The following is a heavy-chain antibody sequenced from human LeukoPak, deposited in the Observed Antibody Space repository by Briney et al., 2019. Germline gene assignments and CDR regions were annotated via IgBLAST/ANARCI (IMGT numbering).Heavy chain of an antibody. V-gene: IGHV1-8*01. J-gene: IGHJ6*03. Sequence: ASVKVSCKASGYTFTSYDINWVRQATGQGLEWMGWMNPNSGNTGYAQKFQGRVTMTRNTSISTAYMELSSLRSEDMAVYYCARGPYYYYYMDVWGKGTTVTVSS. CDR1: GYTFTSYD. CDR2: MNPNSGNT. CDR3: ARGPYYYYYMDV.